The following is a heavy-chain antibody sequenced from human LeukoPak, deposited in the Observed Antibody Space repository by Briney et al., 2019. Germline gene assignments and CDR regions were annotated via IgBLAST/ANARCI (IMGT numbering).Heavy chain of an antibody. CDR3: ARGIRFGELWGYRFDP. V-gene: IGHV1-8*01. Sequence: ASVKVSCKASGYTFTSYDINWVRQATGQGLEWMGWMNPNSGNTGYAQKFQGRVTMTRNTSISTAYMELSSLRSEDTAVYYCARGIRFGELWGYRFDPWGRGTLVTVSS. J-gene: IGHJ5*02. D-gene: IGHD3-10*01. CDR2: MNPNSGNT. CDR1: GYTFTSYD.